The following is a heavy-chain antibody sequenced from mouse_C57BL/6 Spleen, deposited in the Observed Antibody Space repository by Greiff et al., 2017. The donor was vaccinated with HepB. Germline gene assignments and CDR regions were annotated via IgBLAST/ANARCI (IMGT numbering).Heavy chain of an antibody. CDR3: AREGNYYGSVDY. Sequence: VQLQQPGAELVKPGASVKLSCKASGYTFTSYWMHWVKQRPGQGLEWIGMIHPNSGSTNYNEKFKSKATLTVDKSSSTAYMQLSSLTSEDSAVYYCAREGNYYGSVDYWGQGTTLTVSS. V-gene: IGHV1-64*01. D-gene: IGHD1-1*01. CDR2: IHPNSGST. J-gene: IGHJ2*01. CDR1: GYTFTSYW.